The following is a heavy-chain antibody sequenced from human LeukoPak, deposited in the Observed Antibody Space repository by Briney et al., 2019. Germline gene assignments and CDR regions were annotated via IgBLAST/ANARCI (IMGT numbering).Heavy chain of an antibody. CDR1: GFTFGDYA. CDR2: IRSKAYGGTT. J-gene: IGHJ6*02. Sequence: AGGSLRLSCTASGFTFGDYAMSWFRQAPGNGLEWVAFIRSKAYGGTTEYAASVKGRFTISRDDSKSIAYLQMNSLKTEDTAVYYCTRDLASWYYYGMDVWGQGTTVTVSS. V-gene: IGHV3-49*03. CDR3: TRDLASWYYYGMDV.